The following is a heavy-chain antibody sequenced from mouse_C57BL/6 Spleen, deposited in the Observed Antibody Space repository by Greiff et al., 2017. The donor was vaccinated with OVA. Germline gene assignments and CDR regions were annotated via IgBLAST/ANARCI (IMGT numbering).Heavy chain of an antibody. Sequence: EVQLQESGGGLVKPGGSLKLSCAASGFTFSDYGMHWVRQAPEKGLEWVAYISSGSSTIYYADTVKGRFTISRDNAKNTLFLQMTSLRSEDTAMYYCARRLGLYWYFDVWGTGTTVTVSS. J-gene: IGHJ1*03. D-gene: IGHD4-1*01. V-gene: IGHV5-17*01. CDR2: ISSGSSTI. CDR3: ARRLGLYWYFDV. CDR1: GFTFSDYG.